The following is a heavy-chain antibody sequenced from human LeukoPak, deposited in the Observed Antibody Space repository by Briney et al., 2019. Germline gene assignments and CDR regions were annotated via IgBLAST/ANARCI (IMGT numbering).Heavy chain of an antibody. D-gene: IGHD6-19*01. CDR1: GYSMSIDYY. CDR3: ARDRPLLSGWSWFDP. J-gene: IGHJ5*02. CDR2: IFHGGTT. Sequence: PSETLSLTCVVSGYSMSIDYYWAWIRQPPGKGLEWIGTIFHGGTTYYSLSLKSRVTISLDTSKSQVSLKLLSVTAADTAVYYCARDRPLLSGWSWFDPWGQGTLVTVSS. V-gene: IGHV4-38-2*02.